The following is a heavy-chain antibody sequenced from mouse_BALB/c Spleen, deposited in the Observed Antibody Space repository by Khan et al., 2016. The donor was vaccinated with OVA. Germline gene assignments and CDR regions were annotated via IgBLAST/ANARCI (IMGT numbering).Heavy chain of an antibody. CDR1: GYTFIRNY. Sequence: QVQLQQSGPEVVKPGASVKMSCKASGYTFIRNYVHWVKQRPGQGLDWIGWIYPGDGRTKYNEKFKGKTTLTADNSSPIAYMLLSSLTSEDSAIYFCAISYYGSYWYFDVWGAGTTVTVSS. V-gene: IGHV1S56*01. D-gene: IGHD1-1*01. J-gene: IGHJ1*01. CDR2: IYPGDGRT. CDR3: AISYYGSYWYFDV.